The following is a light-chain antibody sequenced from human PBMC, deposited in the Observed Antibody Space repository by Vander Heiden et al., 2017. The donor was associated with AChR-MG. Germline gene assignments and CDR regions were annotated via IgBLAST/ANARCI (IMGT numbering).Light chain of an antibody. CDR1: QDIGRW. CDR2: AAS. J-gene: IGKJ2*01. Sequence: IQMTQSPSSVSASVGDRVSFSCRASQDIGRWLAWYQHKPGTAPKLLIYAASSLQGGAPSRFSGSGSGTDFTLTISNLQPDDLATYYGQQAKGFPYTFGQGTHLEIK. CDR3: QQAKGFPYT. V-gene: IGKV1-12*02.